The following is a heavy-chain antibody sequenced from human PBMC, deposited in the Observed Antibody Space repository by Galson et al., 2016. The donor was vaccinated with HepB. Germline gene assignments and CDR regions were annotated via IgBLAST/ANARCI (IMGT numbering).Heavy chain of an antibody. CDR2: VSHSGGT. V-gene: IGHV4-38-2*02. J-gene: IGHJ4*02. D-gene: IGHD2-2*01. CDR1: GYSISNGYF. Sequence: ETLSLTCTVSGYSISNGYFWGWLRQPPGKGLEWIGSVSHSGGTNSNSSLNSRLTISMDSSKNQFSLRLNSVTAADTAVYYCVQAAQTFDYWGQGILVTVSS. CDR3: VQAAQTFDY.